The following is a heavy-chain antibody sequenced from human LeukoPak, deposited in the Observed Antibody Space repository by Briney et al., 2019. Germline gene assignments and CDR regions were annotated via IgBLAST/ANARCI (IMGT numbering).Heavy chain of an antibody. J-gene: IGHJ6*02. CDR3: ARGPYTSGFNGMDV. D-gene: IGHD3-3*01. Sequence: PGGSLRLSCAASGFTFNHYWMHWVRQAPGKGLVWVSGINIDGSSTTYADAVKGRFTISRDNAKNTLYLQMNGLRVEDTAVYYCARGPYTSGFNGMDVWGQGTTVTVSS. CDR1: GFTFNHYW. CDR2: INIDGSST. V-gene: IGHV3-74*01.